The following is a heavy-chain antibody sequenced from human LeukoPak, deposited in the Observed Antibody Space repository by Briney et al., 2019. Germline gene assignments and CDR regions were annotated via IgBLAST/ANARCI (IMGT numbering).Heavy chain of an antibody. CDR1: GGTFSSYA. J-gene: IGHJ4*02. CDR2: IIPIFGTA. V-gene: IGHV1-69*06. Sequence: SVKVSCKASGGTFSSYAISWVRQAPGQGLEWMGGIIPIFGTANYAQKFQGRVTITADKSTSTAYMELSSLRSEDTAVYYCARTFRLYSSSWYYFDYWGQGTLVTVSS. CDR3: ARTFRLYSSSWYYFDY. D-gene: IGHD6-13*01.